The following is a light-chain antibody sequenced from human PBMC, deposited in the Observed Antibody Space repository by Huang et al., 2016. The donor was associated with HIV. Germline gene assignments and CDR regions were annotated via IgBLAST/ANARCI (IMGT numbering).Light chain of an antibody. CDR2: DAS. Sequence: IVLTQSPATLALSPGERATLSCRASQSVAHYLAWDQQKPGQAPRLLIYDASNRATGVSAGFSGSGAETDFTLTISILEPEDFAVYYCQQRSNWITFGQGTRLEIK. CDR3: QQRSNWIT. CDR1: QSVAHY. J-gene: IGKJ5*01. V-gene: IGKV3-11*01.